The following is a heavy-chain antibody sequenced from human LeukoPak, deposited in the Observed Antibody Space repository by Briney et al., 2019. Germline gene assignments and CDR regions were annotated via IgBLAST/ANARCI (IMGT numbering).Heavy chain of an antibody. D-gene: IGHD3-22*01. CDR1: GYTFTSYY. CDR3: ATYDSSGYPRGN. Sequence: ASVKVSCKASGYTFTSYYMYWVRQVPGHGLEWMGMINPSGGRTSYARKFQGSVTMTRDMSTSTVYLELSGLRSEDTAIYYCATYDSSGYPRGNWGQGTLVTVSS. J-gene: IGHJ1*01. V-gene: IGHV1-46*01. CDR2: INPSGGRT.